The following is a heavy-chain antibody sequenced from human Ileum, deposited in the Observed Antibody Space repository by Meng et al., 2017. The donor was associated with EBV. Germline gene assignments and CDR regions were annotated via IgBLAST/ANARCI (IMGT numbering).Heavy chain of an antibody. Sequence: HLLASRPGVVKPSETLSTNGAVSGGSDSSSNWWSLLRPAPRKRLDLLWKIHHTESTNYNPSFKSRVTISVDKSKNQFSLKLSSVTAAETAVYYCARESYSDSSGYYSLDYWGQGSLVTVFS. CDR2: IHHTEST. CDR3: ARESYSDSSGYYSLDY. J-gene: IGHJ4*02. CDR1: GGSDSSSNW. D-gene: IGHD3-22*01. V-gene: IGHV4-4*02.